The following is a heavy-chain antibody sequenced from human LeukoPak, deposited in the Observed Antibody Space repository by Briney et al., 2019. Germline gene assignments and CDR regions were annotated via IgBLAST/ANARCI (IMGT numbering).Heavy chain of an antibody. V-gene: IGHV3-23*01. CDR3: AKDAGYFDWLSDY. Sequence: GGSLRLSCAASGFTFSSYAMSWVRQAPGKGLEWVSAISGSGGSTYYADSVKGRFTISRENSKNTMYLQMNSLRAEDTAVYYCAKDAGYFDWLSDYWGQGTLVTVSS. J-gene: IGHJ4*02. CDR1: GFTFSSYA. D-gene: IGHD3-9*01. CDR2: ISGSGGST.